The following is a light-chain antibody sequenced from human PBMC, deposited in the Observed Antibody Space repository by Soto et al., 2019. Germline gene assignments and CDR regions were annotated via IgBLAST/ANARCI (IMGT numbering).Light chain of an antibody. V-gene: IGKV1-5*01. CDR2: DAS. Sequence: DIQMTQSPSTLSASVGDRVSFTCRASHYISMWLAWYKQRPGKAPSLLITDASKLESGVPPRFNGSLSEREFTLTIRNLQSDDFATYYCKSYNSFPLTFGLGTKVDI. J-gene: IGKJ1*01. CDR1: HYISMW. CDR3: KSYNSFPLT.